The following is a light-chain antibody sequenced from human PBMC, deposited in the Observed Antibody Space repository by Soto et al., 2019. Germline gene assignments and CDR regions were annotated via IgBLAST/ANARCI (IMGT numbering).Light chain of an antibody. V-gene: IGLV1-47*01. CDR2: KNS. CDR3: AAWDDSLSGWV. J-gene: IGLJ7*01. Sequence: QPVLTQAPSASGTPGQRVTISCSGSSSNVGSEYVSWFQQLPGTAPKLLIYKNSQRPSGVPDRFSGSKSGTSASLAISGLRSEDEADYYCAAWDDSLSGWVFGGGTQLTVL. CDR1: SSNVGSEY.